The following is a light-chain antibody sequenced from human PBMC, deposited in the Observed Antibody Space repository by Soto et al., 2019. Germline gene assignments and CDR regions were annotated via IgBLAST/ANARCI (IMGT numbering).Light chain of an antibody. CDR1: QSAGSY. V-gene: IGKV3-11*01. J-gene: IGKJ4*01. CDR2: DTS. Sequence: EIVLTQSPATLSLSPGEGATLSCRASQSAGSYLAWYQQKPGQAPRLLIYDTSNRATGIPARFSGSGSGTAFTLTISSLEPDDFAVYYCQQRSASLTFGGGTKVEIK. CDR3: QQRSASLT.